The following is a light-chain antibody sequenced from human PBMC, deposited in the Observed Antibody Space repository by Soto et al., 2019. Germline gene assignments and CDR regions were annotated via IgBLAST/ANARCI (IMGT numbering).Light chain of an antibody. Sequence: EIVLTQSPGTLSLSTGERATLSCRASQRVSSSYLAWYQQKPGQAPRLLIYGASSRATGIPDRFSGSGSGTDFTLTISRLEPEDFAVYYCHQYGSSPQTFGQGTKVDIK. CDR1: QRVSSSY. CDR2: GAS. CDR3: HQYGSSPQT. V-gene: IGKV3-20*01. J-gene: IGKJ1*01.